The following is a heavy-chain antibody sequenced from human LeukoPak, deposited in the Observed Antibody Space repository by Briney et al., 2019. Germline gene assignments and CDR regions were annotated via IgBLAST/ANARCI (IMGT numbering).Heavy chain of an antibody. J-gene: IGHJ4*02. Sequence: GGSLRLSCAASGFTFRNYWMSWVRQAPGKGLEWVANIKQDGFEKYYVDSVKGRFTISRDNAKNSLYLQMNSLRAEDTAVYYCARDPTDDVPYWGQGTLVTVSS. CDR2: IKQDGFEK. D-gene: IGHD1-1*01. CDR1: GFTFRNYW. V-gene: IGHV3-7*01. CDR3: ARDPTDDVPY.